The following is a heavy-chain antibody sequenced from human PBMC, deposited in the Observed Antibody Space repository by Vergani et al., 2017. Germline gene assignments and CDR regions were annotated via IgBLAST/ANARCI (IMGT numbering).Heavy chain of an antibody. CDR2: IYNSGNG. D-gene: IGHD3-16*01. Sequence: QMQLQESGPGLVKASETLSLTCTVSGDSIISRSYYWGWIRPPPGKGLEWIGSIYNSGNGDSSSSLKSRVTISADTSKNQFSLSLTSVTAADTAVYYCASGKYYSDSTSHFRGRYFDFWGRGALVTVPS. CDR1: GDSIISRSYY. V-gene: IGHV4-39*01. CDR3: ASGKYYSDSTSHFRGRYFDF. J-gene: IGHJ2*01.